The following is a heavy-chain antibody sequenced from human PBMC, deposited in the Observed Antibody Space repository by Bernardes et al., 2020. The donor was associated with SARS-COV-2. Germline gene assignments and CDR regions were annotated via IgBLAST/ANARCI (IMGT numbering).Heavy chain of an antibody. D-gene: IGHD3-10*01. CDR3: AKSMGSGSTPDY. V-gene: IGHV3-9*01. CDR1: GFTFGDYT. Sequence: GGSLRLSCAASGFTFGDYTMHWVRQGPGKGLEWVSGISWNSGSIGYADSVKGRFTISRDNAKNSLYLQMNSLRPEDTAFYYCAKSMGSGSTPDYWGQGTLVTVSS. J-gene: IGHJ4*02. CDR2: ISWNSGSI.